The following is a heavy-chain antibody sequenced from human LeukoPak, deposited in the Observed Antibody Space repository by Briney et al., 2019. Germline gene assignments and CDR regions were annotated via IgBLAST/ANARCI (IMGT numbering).Heavy chain of an antibody. CDR3: TRDSGWELQHFYFDH. CDR2: ISVYNGQT. J-gene: IGHJ4*02. CDR1: GYTFNSYG. D-gene: IGHD1-26*01. V-gene: IGHV1-18*01. Sequence: GASVKVSRKASGYTFNSYGINWVRPAPGQGLEWMGWISVYNGQTNYAHKFQGRVTMTTDTSTRTVYMELRSLRSDDTAVYYCTRDSGWELQHFYFDHWGQGTLVTVSA.